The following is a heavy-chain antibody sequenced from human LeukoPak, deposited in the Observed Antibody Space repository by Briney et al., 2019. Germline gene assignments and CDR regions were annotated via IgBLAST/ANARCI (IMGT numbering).Heavy chain of an antibody. CDR3: ARDRDYSSSWFDY. J-gene: IGHJ4*02. Sequence: PGRSLRLSCAASGFTFSSYGMHWVRQAPGKGLEWVAVIWYDGSNKYYADSVKGRFTISRDNSKNTLYLQMNSLRAEDTAVYYCARDRDYSSSWFDYWGQGTLVTVSS. CDR1: GFTFSSYG. CDR2: IWYDGSNK. V-gene: IGHV3-33*01. D-gene: IGHD6-13*01.